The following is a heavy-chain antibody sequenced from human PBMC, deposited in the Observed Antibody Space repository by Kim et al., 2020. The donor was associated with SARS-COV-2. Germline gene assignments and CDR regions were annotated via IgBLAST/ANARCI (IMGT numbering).Heavy chain of an antibody. J-gene: IGHJ6*02. CDR3: ARVKPQWLVSYGMDV. CDR1: GFTFSSYE. CDR2: ISSGGSTI. D-gene: IGHD6-19*01. V-gene: IGHV3-48*03. Sequence: GGSLRLSCAASGFTFSSYEMNWVRQAPGKGLEWVSYISSGGSTIYYADSVKGRFTISRDNAKNSLYLQMNSLRAEDTAVYYCARVKPQWLVSYGMDVWGQGTTVTVSS.